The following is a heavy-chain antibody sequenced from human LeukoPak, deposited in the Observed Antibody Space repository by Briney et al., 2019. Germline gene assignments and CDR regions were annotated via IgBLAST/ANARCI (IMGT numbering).Heavy chain of an antibody. Sequence: SVTVSCKASGGTFSSYAISWVRQAPGQGLEWMGGIIPIFGTANYAQTFQGRVTINTDESTSTAYMELSSLRSEDTAVYYCAYSSSSGWWFDPWGQGTLVTVPP. CDR2: IIPIFGTA. CDR3: AYSSSSGWWFDP. CDR1: GGTFSSYA. J-gene: IGHJ5*02. V-gene: IGHV1-69*05. D-gene: IGHD6-6*01.